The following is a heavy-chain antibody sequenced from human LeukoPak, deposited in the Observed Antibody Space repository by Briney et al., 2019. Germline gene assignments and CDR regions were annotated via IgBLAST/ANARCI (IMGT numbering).Heavy chain of an antibody. D-gene: IGHD6-13*01. Sequence: KPSETLSLTCAVYGGSFSGYYWSWIHQPPGKGLEWIGEINHSGSTNYNPSLKSRVTISVDTSKNQFSLKLSSVTAADTAVYYCARGYDYSSSTARYFDLWGRGTLVTVSS. V-gene: IGHV4-34*01. J-gene: IGHJ2*01. CDR2: INHSGST. CDR1: GGSFSGYY. CDR3: ARGYDYSSSTARYFDL.